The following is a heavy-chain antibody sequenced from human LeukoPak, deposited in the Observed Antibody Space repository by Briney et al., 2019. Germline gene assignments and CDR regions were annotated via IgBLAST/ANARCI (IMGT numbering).Heavy chain of an antibody. CDR3: ARGYFDWLLPPSFDY. J-gene: IGHJ4*02. CDR1: GYTFTSYD. D-gene: IGHD3-9*01. V-gene: IGHV1-8*01. Sequence: ASVKVFCKASGYTFTSYDINWVRQATGQGLGWMGWMNPNSGSTGYAQKFQGRVTMTRNTSISTAYMELSSLRSEDTAVYYCARGYFDWLLPPSFDYWGQGTLVTVSS. CDR2: MNPNSGST.